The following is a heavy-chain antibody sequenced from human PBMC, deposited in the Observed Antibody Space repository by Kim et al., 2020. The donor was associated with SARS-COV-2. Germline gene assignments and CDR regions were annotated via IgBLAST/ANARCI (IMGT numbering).Heavy chain of an antibody. CDR2: IIPIFGTA. CDR1: GGTFSSYA. J-gene: IGHJ6*02. Sequence: SVKVSCKASGGTFSSYAISWVRQAPGKGLEWMGGIIPIFGTANYAQKFQGRVTITADESTSTAYMELSSLRSEDTAVYYCARLFPTPYYDSSGYLAVYYYYGMDVWGRGTTVTVSS. D-gene: IGHD3-22*01. CDR3: ARLFPTPYYDSSGYLAVYYYYGMDV. V-gene: IGHV1-69*13.